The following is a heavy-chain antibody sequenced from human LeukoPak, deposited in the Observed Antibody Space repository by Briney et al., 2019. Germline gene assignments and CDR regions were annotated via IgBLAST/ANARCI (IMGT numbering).Heavy chain of an antibody. Sequence: GASVKVSCKASGYTFTGYYMHWVRQAPGQGLEWMGWINPNSGGTNYAQKFQGRVTMTRDTSISTAYMELSRLRSDDTAVYYCANQQWLVRSWFDPWGQGTLVTVSS. D-gene: IGHD6-19*01. CDR3: ANQQWLVRSWFDP. J-gene: IGHJ5*02. CDR2: INPNSGGT. V-gene: IGHV1-2*02. CDR1: GYTFTGYY.